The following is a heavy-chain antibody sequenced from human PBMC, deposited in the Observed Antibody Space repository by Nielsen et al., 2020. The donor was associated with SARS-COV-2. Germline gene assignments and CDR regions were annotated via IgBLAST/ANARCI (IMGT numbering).Heavy chain of an antibody. V-gene: IGHV3-7*05. J-gene: IGHJ6*02. Sequence: GGSLRLSCAASGFSFRTSWMNWVRQGPGKRLEWVANINPDGSMKRHVDSVMGRFTISRDNAKNSLYLQMNSLRAEDTAVYYCAREGVAAAGTADYYYGLDVWGQGTTVTVSS. D-gene: IGHD6-13*01. CDR1: GFSFRTSW. CDR2: INPDGSMK. CDR3: AREGVAAAGTADYYYGLDV.